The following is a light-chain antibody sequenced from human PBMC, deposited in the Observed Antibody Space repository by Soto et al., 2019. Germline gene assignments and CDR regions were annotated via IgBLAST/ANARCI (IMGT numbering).Light chain of an antibody. CDR1: QSIEKF. J-gene: IGKJ1*01. CDR3: QHYNSYSEA. Sequence: DIQMSQSPSSLSASVGYRFTITCRPSQSIEKFLNWYQQKPGKAPNLLIYAASSLQSGVPSRFRGSGSGTEFTLTISSLQPDDFETYYCQHYNSYSEAFGQGTKVDIK. CDR2: AAS. V-gene: IGKV1-17*01.